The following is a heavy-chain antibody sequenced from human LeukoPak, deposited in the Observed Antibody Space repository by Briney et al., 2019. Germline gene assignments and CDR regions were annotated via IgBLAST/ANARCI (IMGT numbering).Heavy chain of an antibody. CDR2: IYSGGTT. CDR3: ARVYSDFWFDP. J-gene: IGHJ5*02. V-gene: IGHV3-66*01. CDR1: GLTVSSDY. Sequence: GGSLTLSCAASGLTVSSDYMIWVRQTPGKGLEWVSVIYSGGTTHYPDSVKGRFTISRDNSKNTVFLQMDSLRADDTAVYYCARVYSDFWFDPWGQGTLVTVSS. D-gene: IGHD4-11*01.